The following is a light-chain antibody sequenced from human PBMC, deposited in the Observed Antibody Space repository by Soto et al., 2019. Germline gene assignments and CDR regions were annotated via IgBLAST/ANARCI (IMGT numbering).Light chain of an antibody. CDR1: QSVSSNY. J-gene: IGKJ2*01. V-gene: IGKV3-20*01. CDR3: HHYGYTRST. Sequence: EIVLTQSPGTLSLSPGERATLSCRASQSVSSNYLAWDQQKPGQAPRLLVYGAASRATGIPDRFSGSGSGTAFTLANRRLEPEDCAVCYGHHYGYTRSTFGEGIKLEMK. CDR2: GAA.